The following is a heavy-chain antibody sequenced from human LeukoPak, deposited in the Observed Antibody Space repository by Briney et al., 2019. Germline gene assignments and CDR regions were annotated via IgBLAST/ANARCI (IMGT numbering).Heavy chain of an antibody. D-gene: IGHD3-16*01. CDR1: GGSISSGSYY. V-gene: IGHV4-61*02. J-gene: IGHJ4*02. CDR2: IYTSGST. CDR3: ARVGDYALKD. Sequence: SETLSLTCTVSGGSISSGSYYWSWIRQPAGKGLEWIGRIYTSGSTNYNPSLKSRVTISVDTSKNQFSLKLSSVTAADTAVYYCARVGDYALKDWGQGTLVTVSS.